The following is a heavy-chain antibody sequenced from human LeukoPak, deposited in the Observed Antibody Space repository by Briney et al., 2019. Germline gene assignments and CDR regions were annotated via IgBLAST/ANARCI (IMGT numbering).Heavy chain of an antibody. CDR1: GFTFSSYS. D-gene: IGHD2-2*01. J-gene: IGHJ4*02. CDR2: ISGSGGST. CDR3: AREGEKYCSSTSCAYFDY. V-gene: IGHV3-23*01. Sequence: GGSLRLSCAASGFTFSSYSMIWVRQAPGKGLEWVSAISGSGGSTYYADSVKGRFTISRDNSKNTLYLQMNSLRAEDTAVYYCAREGEKYCSSTSCAYFDYWGQGTLVTVSS.